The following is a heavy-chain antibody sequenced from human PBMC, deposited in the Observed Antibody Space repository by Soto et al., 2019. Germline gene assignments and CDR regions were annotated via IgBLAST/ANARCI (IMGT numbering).Heavy chain of an antibody. CDR1: GFSFSAYG. Sequence: VQLVESGGGLAQPGGSLRLSCAASGFSFSAYGMNWVRQVPGKGLEWVSYVSSSSTTIYYTDSVKGRFTISRDNAKNSLYLQMNSLRAEDTAVYYCARETRTRFDYWGQGTLVTVSS. CDR2: VSSSSTTI. J-gene: IGHJ4*02. D-gene: IGHD1-7*01. V-gene: IGHV3-48*01. CDR3: ARETRTRFDY.